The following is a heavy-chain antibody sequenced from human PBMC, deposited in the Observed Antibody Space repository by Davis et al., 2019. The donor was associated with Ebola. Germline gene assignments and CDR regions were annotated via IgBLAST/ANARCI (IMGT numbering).Heavy chain of an antibody. D-gene: IGHD1-7*01. Sequence: AASVKVSCKASGYTFTSYGISWVRQAPGQGLEWMGWISAYNVNTNYAQKLQGRVTMTTDTSTGTAYMELRSLGSDDTAVYYCARGRLTGTTMNYYYGMDVWGQGTTVTVSS. CDR2: ISAYNVNT. J-gene: IGHJ6*02. CDR3: ARGRLTGTTMNYYYGMDV. CDR1: GYTFTSYG. V-gene: IGHV1-18*01.